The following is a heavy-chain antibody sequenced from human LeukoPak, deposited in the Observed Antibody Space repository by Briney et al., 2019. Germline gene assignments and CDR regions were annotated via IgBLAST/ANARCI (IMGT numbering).Heavy chain of an antibody. CDR1: GGSISSSSYY. CDR2: IYYSGST. V-gene: IGHV4-39*01. D-gene: IGHD2-2*01. Sequence: SETLSLTCTVSGGSISSSSYYWGWIRLPPGKGLEWIGSIYYSGSTYYNPSLKSRVTISVDTSKNQFSLKLSSVTAADTAVYYCARHRSDIVVVPAAVDYWGQGTLVTVSS. J-gene: IGHJ4*02. CDR3: ARHRSDIVVVPAAVDY.